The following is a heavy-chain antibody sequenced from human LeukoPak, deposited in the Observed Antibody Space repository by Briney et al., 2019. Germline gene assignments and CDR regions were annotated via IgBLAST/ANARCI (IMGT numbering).Heavy chain of an antibody. V-gene: IGHV3-30*03. CDR1: GFTFSSYG. CDR2: ISYDGSNK. CDR3: AREPTL. Sequence: GGSLRLSCAASGFTFSSYGMHWVRQAPGKGLEWVAVISYDGSNKYYADSVKGRFTISRDNSKNTLYLQIDSLRVDDTAVYYCAREPTLRGQGTLVTVSS. J-gene: IGHJ4*02.